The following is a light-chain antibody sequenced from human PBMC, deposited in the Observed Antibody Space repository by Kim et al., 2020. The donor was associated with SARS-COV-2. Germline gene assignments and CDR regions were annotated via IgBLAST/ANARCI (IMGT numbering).Light chain of an antibody. J-gene: IGKJ1*01. Sequence: EIVLTQSPGTLSLSPGERATLSCRASHSVSSSYLAWYQQKPGQAPRLLIYGASSRATGIPDRFSGSGSGTDFTLTISRLEPEDFAVYYCQQYVNSRWTFGQGTKVDIK. CDR1: HSVSSSY. CDR3: QQYVNSRWT. CDR2: GAS. V-gene: IGKV3-20*01.